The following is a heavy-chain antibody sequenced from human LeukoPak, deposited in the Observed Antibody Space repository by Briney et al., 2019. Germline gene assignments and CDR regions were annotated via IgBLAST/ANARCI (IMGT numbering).Heavy chain of an antibody. CDR3: ATDWFDP. J-gene: IGHJ5*02. CDR1: GFTFSSCT. Sequence: GGSLRLSCAASGFTFSSCTIHWVRQAPGTGLEYVSTISSNGGSTYYANSVKGRFTISRDNSKNTLYLQMGSLRAEDMAVYYAATDWFDPWGQGTLVTVSS. V-gene: IGHV3-64*01. CDR2: ISSNGGST.